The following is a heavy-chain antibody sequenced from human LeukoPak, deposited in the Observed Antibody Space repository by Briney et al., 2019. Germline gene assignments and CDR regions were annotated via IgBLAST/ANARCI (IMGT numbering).Heavy chain of an antibody. D-gene: IGHD5-12*01. V-gene: IGHV3-30*02. CDR1: GFTFSNYG. CDR2: IRYGGSNK. CDR3: AKGGGYEAQYYYYYLDV. Sequence: GGSLRLSCAASGFTFSNYGMHWVRQAPGKGLERVAFIRYGGSNKYYADSVKGRFTVSRDNSKNTLYLQMKSLRAEDTAVYYCAKGGGYEAQYYYYYLDVWGKGTTVTISS. J-gene: IGHJ6*03.